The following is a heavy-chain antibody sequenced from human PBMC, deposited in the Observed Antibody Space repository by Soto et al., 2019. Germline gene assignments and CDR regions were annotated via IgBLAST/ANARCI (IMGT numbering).Heavy chain of an antibody. D-gene: IGHD6-19*01. CDR3: ARAHSSGWYVEPYDA. V-gene: IGHV3-9*01. Sequence: EVQLVESGGNLARPGESLRLSCAASGFKFDDYAFHWVRQAPGKGPEWVSGINWNGAFSGYADSVKGRFTISRDNAGNTVYLQMDTLRPEDTALYYGARAHSSGWYVEPYDARGQGTMVTVSS. J-gene: IGHJ3*01. CDR2: INWNGAFS. CDR1: GFKFDDYA.